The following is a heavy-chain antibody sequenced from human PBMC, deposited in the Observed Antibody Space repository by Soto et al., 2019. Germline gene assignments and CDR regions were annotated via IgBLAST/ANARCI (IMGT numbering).Heavy chain of an antibody. D-gene: IGHD3-3*01. Sequence: ASVKVSCKASGYTFTGYYMHWVRQAPGQGLEWMGWINPNSGGTNYAQKFQGWVTMTRDTSISTAYMELSRLRSDDTAVYYCVREDTIFGVVRLGMDVWGQGTTVTVSS. CDR2: INPNSGGT. CDR1: GYTFTGYY. CDR3: VREDTIFGVVRLGMDV. J-gene: IGHJ6*02. V-gene: IGHV1-2*04.